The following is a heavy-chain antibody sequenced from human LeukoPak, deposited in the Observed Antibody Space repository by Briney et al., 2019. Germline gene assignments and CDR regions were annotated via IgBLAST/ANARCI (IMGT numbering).Heavy chain of an antibody. CDR3: ARILDRYSSGWGAFDI. V-gene: IGHV4-39*01. D-gene: IGHD6-19*01. J-gene: IGHJ3*02. CDR1: GGSISSSSYY. Sequence: SETLSLTCTVSGGSISSSSYYWGWIRQPPGKGLEWIGSIYYSGSTYYNPSLRSRVTISVDASKNQFSLKLSSVTAADTAVYYCARILDRYSSGWGAFDIWGQGTMVTVSS. CDR2: IYYSGST.